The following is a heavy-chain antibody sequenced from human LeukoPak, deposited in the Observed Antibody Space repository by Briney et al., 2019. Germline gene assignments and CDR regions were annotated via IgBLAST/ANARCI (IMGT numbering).Heavy chain of an antibody. D-gene: IGHD1-26*01. V-gene: IGHV4-61*02. Sequence: PSETLSLTCTVSGGSISSGSYYWSWIRQPAGKGLEWIGRIYTSGSTNYNPSPKSRVTISVDTSKNQFSLKLSSVTAADTAVYYCARASGSYLSNYYYYGMDVWGQGTTVTVSS. CDR3: ARASGSYLSNYYYYGMDV. CDR1: GGSISSGSYY. CDR2: IYTSGST. J-gene: IGHJ6*02.